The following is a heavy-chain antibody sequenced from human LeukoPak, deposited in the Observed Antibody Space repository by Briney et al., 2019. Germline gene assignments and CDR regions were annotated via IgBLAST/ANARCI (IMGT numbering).Heavy chain of an antibody. CDR2: ISWNSGSI. J-gene: IGHJ5*02. V-gene: IGHV3-9*01. D-gene: IGHD3-10*01. CDR1: GFTFDDYA. Sequence: GGSLRLSCAASGFTFDDYAMHWVRQAPGKGLEWVSGISWNSGSIGYADSVKGRFTISRDNAKNSLYLQMNSLRAEDTALYYSAKANSLRGWFDPWGQGTLVTVSS. CDR3: AKANSLRGWFDP.